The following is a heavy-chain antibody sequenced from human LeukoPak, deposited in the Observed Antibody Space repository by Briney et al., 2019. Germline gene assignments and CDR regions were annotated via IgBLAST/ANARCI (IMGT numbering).Heavy chain of an antibody. CDR2: INPNSGGT. Sequence: GASVKVSCKASGYTFTGYYMHWVRQAPGQGLEWMRWINPNSGGTNYAQKFQGRVTMTRDTSISTAYMELSRLRSDDTAVYYCARDRGGSSNYYYYMDVWGKGTTVTISS. CDR1: GYTFTGYY. V-gene: IGHV1-2*02. CDR3: ARDRGGSSNYYYYMDV. J-gene: IGHJ6*03. D-gene: IGHD2-15*01.